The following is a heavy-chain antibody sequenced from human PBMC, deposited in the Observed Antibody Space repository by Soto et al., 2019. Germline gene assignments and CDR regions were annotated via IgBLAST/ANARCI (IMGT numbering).Heavy chain of an antibody. D-gene: IGHD1-26*01. CDR1: GYIFSDYW. J-gene: IGHJ3*02. CDR2: IYPGDSDT. Sequence: PGESLKISCKGSGYIFSDYWIGWVRQMPEKGLEWMGIIYPGDSDTRYNPSFQGQVTISADKSINTAYLQWTSLRASDTAMYYCARHPFVGSTKSPFEIWGRGTMVTVSS. V-gene: IGHV5-51*01. CDR3: ARHPFVGSTKSPFEI.